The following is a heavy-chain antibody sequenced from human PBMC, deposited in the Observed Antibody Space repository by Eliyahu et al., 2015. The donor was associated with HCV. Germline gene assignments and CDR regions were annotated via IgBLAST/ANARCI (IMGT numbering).Heavy chain of an antibody. D-gene: IGHD3-10*01. V-gene: IGHV4-34*01. J-gene: IGHJ2*01. CDR1: VXSFSGYS. CDR2: XNHSGST. CDR3: ARVGPYYGSGSDNYWYFDL. Sequence: QEHLQQWGAGLLKPSETLSLTCAVSVXSFSGYSWSXIXQPPGKGPXWIGEXNHSGSTNYNPSLKXRVTISVDTSKNQFSLNLSSVTAADTAVYYCARVGPYYGSGSDNYWYFDLWGRGTLVTVSS.